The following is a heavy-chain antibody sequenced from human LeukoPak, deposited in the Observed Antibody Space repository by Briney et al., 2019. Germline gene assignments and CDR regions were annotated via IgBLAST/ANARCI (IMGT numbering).Heavy chain of an antibody. CDR1: GFTFSSYA. D-gene: IGHD2-15*01. J-gene: IGHJ3*02. CDR2: ISYDGSNK. V-gene: IGHV3-30*04. CDR3: AILGYCSGGSCYRAFDI. Sequence: GGSLRLSCAASGFTFSSYAMHWVRQAPGKGLEWVAVISYDGSNKYYADSVKGRFTISRDNSKNTLYLQMNSLRAEDTAVYYCAILGYCSGGSCYRAFDIWGQGTIVTVSS.